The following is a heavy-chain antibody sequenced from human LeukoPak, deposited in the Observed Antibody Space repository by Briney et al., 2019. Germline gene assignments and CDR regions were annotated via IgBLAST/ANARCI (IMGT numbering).Heavy chain of an antibody. CDR1: GYTFTSYA. J-gene: IGHJ4*02. Sequence: ASVKVSCKASGYTFTSYAMNWVRQAPGQGLEWMGRIIPILGIANYAQKFQGRVTITADKSTSTAYMELSSLRSEDTAVYYCARERRGFFDYWGQGTLVTVSS. CDR2: IIPILGIA. V-gene: IGHV1-69*04. D-gene: IGHD3-10*01. CDR3: ARERRGFFDY.